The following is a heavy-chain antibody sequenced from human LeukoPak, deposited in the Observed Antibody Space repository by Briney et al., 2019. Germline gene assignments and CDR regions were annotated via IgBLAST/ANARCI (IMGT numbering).Heavy chain of an antibody. CDR3: AKGRGLSYDYGVDY. CDR1: GFTFSSYE. CDR2: ISSSGDTI. J-gene: IGHJ4*02. D-gene: IGHD4-17*01. V-gene: IGHV3-48*03. Sequence: GGSLRLSCAASGFTFSSYEMNWVRQAPGKGLEWVSYISSSGDTIYYADSVNGRFTISRDSAKNSLYLQMNSLRAEDMALYYCAKGRGLSYDYGVDYWGQGTLVTVSS.